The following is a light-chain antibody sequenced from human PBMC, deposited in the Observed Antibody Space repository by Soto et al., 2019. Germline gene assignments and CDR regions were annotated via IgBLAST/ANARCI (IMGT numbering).Light chain of an antibody. Sequence: PGERATLSCRASQSVSSXHLAXYQXKXGXXXRXXXYGASSRATGIPDRFSGSGYGTDFTLTISRLEPEDFAVYYCQKYDNWPFTFGQGTRLEIK. CDR2: GAS. V-gene: IGKV3-20*01. CDR3: QKYDNWPFT. J-gene: IGKJ5*01. CDR1: QSVSSXH.